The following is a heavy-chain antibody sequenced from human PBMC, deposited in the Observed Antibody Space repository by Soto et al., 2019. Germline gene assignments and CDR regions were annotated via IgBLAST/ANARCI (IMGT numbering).Heavy chain of an antibody. Sequence: SETLSLTCTVSGGSISSYYWSWIRQPPGEGLEWIGYIYYSGSTNYNPSLKSRVTISVDTSKNQFSLKLSSVTAADTAVYYCARDRSKSSGFDYWGQGTLVTVSS. V-gene: IGHV4-59*01. J-gene: IGHJ4*02. CDR1: GGSISSYY. CDR2: IYYSGST. CDR3: ARDRSKSSGFDY. D-gene: IGHD6-19*01.